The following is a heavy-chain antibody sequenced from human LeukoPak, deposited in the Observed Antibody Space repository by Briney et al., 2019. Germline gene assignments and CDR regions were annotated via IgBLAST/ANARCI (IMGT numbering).Heavy chain of an antibody. CDR3: AASGYSAYRGDY. Sequence: SETLSLTCTVSGGSISSYYWSWIRQAPGKALEWIGYINYRGRTNYNPSLKSRLTISVDTSKNQFSLKLSSVTAADTAVYYCAASGYSAYRGDYWGQGTLVTVSS. D-gene: IGHD5-12*01. J-gene: IGHJ4*02. CDR1: GGSISSYY. V-gene: IGHV4-59*01. CDR2: INYRGRT.